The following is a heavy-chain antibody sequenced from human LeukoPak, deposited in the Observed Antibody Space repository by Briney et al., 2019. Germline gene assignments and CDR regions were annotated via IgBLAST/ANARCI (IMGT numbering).Heavy chain of an antibody. CDR2: INPNSGGT. J-gene: IGHJ4*02. CDR3: ARRWLRHDPNDY. Sequence: ASVKVSCKASGYTFTGYYMHWVRQAPGQGLEWMGRINPNSGGTNYAQKFQGRVTMTRDTSISTAYMELSRVRSDDTAVYYCARRWLRHDPNDYWGQGTLVTVSS. V-gene: IGHV1-2*06. CDR1: GYTFTGYY. D-gene: IGHD5-12*01.